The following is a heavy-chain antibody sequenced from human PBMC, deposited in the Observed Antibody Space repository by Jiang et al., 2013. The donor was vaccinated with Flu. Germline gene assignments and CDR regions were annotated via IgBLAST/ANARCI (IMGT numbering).Heavy chain of an antibody. CDR3: ARQGITMVRGVKHYYGMDV. CDR2: IYYSGST. Sequence: PGLVKPSETLSLTCTVSGGSISSYYWSWIRQPPGKGLEWIGYIYYSGSTNXNPSLKSRVTISVDTSKNQFSLKLSSVTAADTAVYYCARQGITMVRGVKHYYGMDVWGQGTTVTVSS. D-gene: IGHD3-10*01. CDR1: GGSISSYY. V-gene: IGHV4-59*08. J-gene: IGHJ6*02.